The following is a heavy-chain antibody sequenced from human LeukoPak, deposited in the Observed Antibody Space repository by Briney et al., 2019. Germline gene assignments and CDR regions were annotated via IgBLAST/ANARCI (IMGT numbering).Heavy chain of an antibody. V-gene: IGHV4-59*01. CDR2: IYYSGNT. Sequence: PSETLSLTCTVSGGSISSFYWSWIRQPPGKGLEWIGLIYYSGNTNYNPSLKSRVAISVDMSKNELSLKVNSVTAADTAVYYCARTGWRTTGTTGDLDIWGQGTLVTVSS. J-gene: IGHJ4*02. D-gene: IGHD1-1*01. CDR3: ARTGWRTTGTTGDLDI. CDR1: GGSISSFY.